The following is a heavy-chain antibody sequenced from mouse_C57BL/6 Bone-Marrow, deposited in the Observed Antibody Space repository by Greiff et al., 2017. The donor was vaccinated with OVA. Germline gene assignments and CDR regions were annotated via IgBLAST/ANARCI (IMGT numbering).Heavy chain of an antibody. CDR1: GYSFTGYY. J-gene: IGHJ4*01. D-gene: IGHD1-1*01. V-gene: IGHV1-42*01. CDR2: INPSTGGT. Sequence: VQLQQSGPELVKPGASVKISCKASGYSFTGYYMNWVKQSPEKSLEWIGEINPSTGGTTYNQKFKAKATLTVDKSSSTAYMQLKSLTSEDSAVYYCARGGAYYYGSSLYAMDYWGQGTSVTVSS. CDR3: ARGGAYYYGSSLYAMDY.